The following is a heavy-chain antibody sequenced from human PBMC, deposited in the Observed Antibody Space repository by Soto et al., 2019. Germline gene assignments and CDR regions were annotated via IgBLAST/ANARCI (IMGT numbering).Heavy chain of an antibody. V-gene: IGHV4-59*01. D-gene: IGHD2-8*02. J-gene: IGHJ4*02. CDR2: IYHSGST. CDR3: ARDKITGLFDY. Sequence: SETLSLTCTVSGGSISSYYWSWIRQPPGKGLEWIGYIYHSGSTNYNPSLKSRVTISVDTSKNQFSLKLSSVTAADTAVYYCARDKITGLFDYWGQGTLVTVSS. CDR1: GGSISSYY.